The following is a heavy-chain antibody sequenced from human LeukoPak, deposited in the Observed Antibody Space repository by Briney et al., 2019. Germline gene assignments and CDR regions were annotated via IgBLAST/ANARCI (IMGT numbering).Heavy chain of an antibody. D-gene: IGHD5-12*01. CDR3: ARRGYFDF. J-gene: IGHJ4*02. Sequence: GGSLRLSCAASGFSFSTYIMNWVRQAPGKGLEWVSYITGGGSTIYYADSVKGRFTVSRDNAQNSLFLQMDSLRDEDTAVYYCARRGYFDFWGQGTLVTVSS. V-gene: IGHV3-48*02. CDR1: GFSFSTYI. CDR2: ITGGGSTI.